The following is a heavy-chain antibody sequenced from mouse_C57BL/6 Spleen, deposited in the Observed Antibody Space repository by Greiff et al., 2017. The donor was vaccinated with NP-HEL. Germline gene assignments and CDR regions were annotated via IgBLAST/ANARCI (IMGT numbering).Heavy chain of an antibody. V-gene: IGHV1-19*01. Sequence: EVQLQQSGPVLVKPGASVKMSCKASGYTFTDYYMNWVKQSHGKSLEWIGVINPYNGGTSYNQKFKGKATLTVDKSSSTAYMELNSLTSEDSAVYYCARRSSTGSSYEFAYWGQGTLVTVSA. CDR1: GYTFTDYY. J-gene: IGHJ3*01. D-gene: IGHD1-1*01. CDR3: ARRSSTGSSYEFAY. CDR2: INPYNGGT.